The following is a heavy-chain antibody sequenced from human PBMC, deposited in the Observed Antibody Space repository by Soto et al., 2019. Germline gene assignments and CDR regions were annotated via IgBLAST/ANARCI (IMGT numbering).Heavy chain of an antibody. V-gene: IGHV4-39*01. J-gene: IGHJ4*02. CDR1: GGSISSSSYY. Sequence: QLQLQESGPGLVKPSETLSLTCTVSGGSISSSSYYWGWIRQPPGKGLEWIGSIYYSGSTYDNPSLESRVTISVDTSENQFSLKLSSVTAADTAVYYCATSSGWPLYYFDYWGQGTLVTVSS. D-gene: IGHD6-19*01. CDR2: IYYSGST. CDR3: ATSSGWPLYYFDY.